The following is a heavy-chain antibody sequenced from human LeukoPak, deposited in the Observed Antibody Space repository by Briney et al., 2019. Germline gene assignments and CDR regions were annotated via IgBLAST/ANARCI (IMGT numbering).Heavy chain of an antibody. D-gene: IGHD6-13*01. J-gene: IGHJ4*02. CDR2: IKQDGSEK. CDR1: GFTFSSYW. Sequence: GGSLRLSCAASGFTFSSYWMSWVRQAPGKGLEWVANIKQDGSEKYYVDSVKGRFTISRDNAKNSLYLQMNSLRAEDTAVYYCARDLAFIAAGGFDYWGQGTLVTVSS. CDR3: ARDLAFIAAGGFDY. V-gene: IGHV3-7*01.